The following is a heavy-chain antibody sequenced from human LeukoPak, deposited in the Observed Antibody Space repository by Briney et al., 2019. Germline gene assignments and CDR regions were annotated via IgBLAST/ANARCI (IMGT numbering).Heavy chain of an antibody. D-gene: IGHD6-13*01. CDR3: ARDYSSGWYWFDP. CDR1: GGTFSSYA. CDR2: IIPIFGTA. Sequence: GSSVKVSCKASGGTFSSYAISWVRQAPGQGLEWMGRIIPIFGTANYAQKFQGRVTITTDESTSTAYMELSSLRSEDAAVYYCARDYSSGWYWFDPWGQGTLVTVSS. J-gene: IGHJ5*02. V-gene: IGHV1-69*05.